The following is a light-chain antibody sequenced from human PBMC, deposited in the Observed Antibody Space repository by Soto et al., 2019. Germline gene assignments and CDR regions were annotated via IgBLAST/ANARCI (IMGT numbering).Light chain of an antibody. CDR3: QHYKMYSPWT. CDR2: DAS. J-gene: IGKJ1*01. CDR1: QTISGW. Sequence: DIEMTQSHSTLSAFVGDRVTITCRASQTISGWLTWYQKKPGKAPKLLIYDASSLESGVPSRFSGSGCGTEFTLTISSLQPDDFVAYYGQHYKMYSPWTFGPGTKVDIK. V-gene: IGKV1-5*01.